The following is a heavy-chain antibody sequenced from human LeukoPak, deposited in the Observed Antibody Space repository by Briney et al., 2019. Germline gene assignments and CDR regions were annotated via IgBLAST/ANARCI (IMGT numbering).Heavy chain of an antibody. J-gene: IGHJ4*02. CDR2: IYPGDSDT. D-gene: IGHD2-2*01. V-gene: IGHV5-51*01. Sequence: GESLKISCKGSGYSFTSYWIGWVRQMPGKGLEWMGIIYPGDSDTRYSPSFQGQVTISADKSISTAYLQWSSLKASDTAMYYCERTDIVVLPAAIENGFDYWGQGTLVTVSS. CDR3: ERTDIVVLPAAIENGFDY. CDR1: GYSFTSYW.